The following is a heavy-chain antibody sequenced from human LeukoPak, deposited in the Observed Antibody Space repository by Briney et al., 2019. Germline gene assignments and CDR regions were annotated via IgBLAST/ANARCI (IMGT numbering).Heavy chain of an antibody. CDR1: GFTFSSYS. V-gene: IGHV3-48*01. J-gene: IGHJ4*02. CDR3: ASNLWFGELANQIP. CDR2: ISSSSSTI. D-gene: IGHD3-10*01. Sequence: GGSLRLSCAASGFTFSSYSMNWVRQAPGKGLEWVSYISSSSSTIYYADSVKGRFTISRDNAKNSLYLQMNSLRAEDTAVYYCASNLWFGELANQIPRGQGTLVTVSS.